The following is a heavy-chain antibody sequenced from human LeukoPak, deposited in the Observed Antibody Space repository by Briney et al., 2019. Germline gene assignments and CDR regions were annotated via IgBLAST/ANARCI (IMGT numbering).Heavy chain of an antibody. CDR2: IYHSGST. CDR1: GGSISSGGYF. V-gene: IGHV4-30-2*01. CDR3: ARRGYSYGYDY. Sequence: SETLSLTCAVSGGSISSGGYFWRWSRQPRGRGLERIGYIYHSGSTYYNPPLNSRVTISVDRSKNQFSLKLSSVTAADTAVYYSARRGYSYGYDYWGQGTLLTAAS. D-gene: IGHD5-18*01. J-gene: IGHJ4*02.